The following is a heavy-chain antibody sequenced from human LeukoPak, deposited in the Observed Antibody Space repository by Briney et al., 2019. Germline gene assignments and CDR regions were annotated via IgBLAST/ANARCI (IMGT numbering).Heavy chain of an antibody. CDR3: ARGRDSRGYQFMGFDS. CDR2: IWADGAP. J-gene: IGHJ4*02. CDR1: GGSISSGNYY. V-gene: IGHV4-61*02. Sequence: SQTLSLTCTVSGGSISSGNYYWSWIRQPAGKGLEWIGRIWADGAPTYRPSLKSRVTISVDTSKNQFSLRLGSVIAADTAVYYCARGRDSRGYQFMGFDSWGQGTLVTVSS. D-gene: IGHD3-22*01.